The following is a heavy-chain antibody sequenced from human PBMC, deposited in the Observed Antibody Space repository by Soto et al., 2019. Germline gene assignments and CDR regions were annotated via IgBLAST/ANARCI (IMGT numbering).Heavy chain of an antibody. Sequence: QVQLMESGGGVVQPGTTLRLSCSASEFTFNTYAMHWVRQAPGRGLDWVAVTSYDSTNTKYADSVKGRFTISRDNSKNPLFLAMARLAPGGPAVYLRAGGYGISGSWLGGFDSWGRGTLVIVSS. CDR3: AGGYGISGSWLGGFDS. CDR2: TSYDSTNT. J-gene: IGHJ4*02. CDR1: EFTFNTYA. D-gene: IGHD3-22*01. V-gene: IGHV3-30-3*01.